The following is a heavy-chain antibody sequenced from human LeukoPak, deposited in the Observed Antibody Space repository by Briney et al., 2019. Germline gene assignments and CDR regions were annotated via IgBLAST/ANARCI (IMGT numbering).Heavy chain of an antibody. D-gene: IGHD3-10*01. Sequence: SETLPLTCTVSGVSISSYYWSWIRQPPGKGLGWVGYIYYSGSTNYNPSLKSPITISVDTSKNQFSLKLSSVTAADTAVYYCARDPWDYYGSGSYYIPWGQGTLVTVSS. CDR1: GVSISSYY. CDR2: IYYSGST. J-gene: IGHJ5*02. CDR3: ARDPWDYYGSGSYYIP. V-gene: IGHV4-59*01.